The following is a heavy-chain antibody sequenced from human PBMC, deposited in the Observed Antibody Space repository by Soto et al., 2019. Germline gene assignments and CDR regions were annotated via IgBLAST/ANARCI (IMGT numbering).Heavy chain of an antibody. V-gene: IGHV4-39*07. Sequence: PSETLSLTCTVSGGSISSSSYYWGWIRQPPGKGLEWIGSIYYSGSTYYNPSLKSRVTISVDTSKNQFSLKLSSVTAADTAVYYCAKDELRFLEWYPTDYWGQGTLVTVSS. CDR3: AKDELRFLEWYPTDY. D-gene: IGHD3-3*01. CDR1: GGSISSSSYY. CDR2: IYYSGST. J-gene: IGHJ4*02.